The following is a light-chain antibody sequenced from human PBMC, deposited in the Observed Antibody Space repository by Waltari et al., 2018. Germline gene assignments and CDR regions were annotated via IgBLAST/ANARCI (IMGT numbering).Light chain of an antibody. CDR3: QQRGNWPLT. CDR2: DAS. Sequence: ESVFTQSPATLSLSPGERATLSCRASQSVRTYLAWYQQKPGQAPRLLLDDASNRATGIPDRFSGSGSGTDFALTISSLEPEDFAVYYCQQRGNWPLTFGGGTKVEIK. J-gene: IGKJ4*01. CDR1: QSVRTY. V-gene: IGKV3-11*01.